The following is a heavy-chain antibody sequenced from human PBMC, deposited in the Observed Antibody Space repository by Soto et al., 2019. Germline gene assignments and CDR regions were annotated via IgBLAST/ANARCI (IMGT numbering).Heavy chain of an antibody. V-gene: IGHV4-39*02. D-gene: IGHD6-13*01. CDR2: IYYSGST. CDR3: ARETSSSGSRWFDP. CDR1: GGSISSSSYY. J-gene: IGHJ5*02. Sequence: QLQLQESGPGLVKPSETLSLTCTVSGGSISSSSYYWGWIRQPPGKGLEWIGSIYYSGSTYYNPSLTSRVTISVDTSKNQFSLKLSSVTAADTAVYYCARETSSSGSRWFDPWGQGGLGTVSS.